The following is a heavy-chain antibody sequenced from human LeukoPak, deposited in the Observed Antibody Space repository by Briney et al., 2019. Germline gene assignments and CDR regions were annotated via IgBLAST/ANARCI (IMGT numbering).Heavy chain of an antibody. V-gene: IGHV4-59*01. J-gene: IGHJ4*02. CDR3: AREGGSVGADEMYYFDY. CDR2: IYYSGST. Sequence: SETLSLTCTVSGGSISSYYWSWIRQPPGKGLEWIGYIYYSGSTNYNPSLKSRVTISVDTSKNQFSLKLSSVTAADTAVYYCAREGGSVGADEMYYFDYWGQGTLVTVSS. D-gene: IGHD1-26*01. CDR1: GGSISSYY.